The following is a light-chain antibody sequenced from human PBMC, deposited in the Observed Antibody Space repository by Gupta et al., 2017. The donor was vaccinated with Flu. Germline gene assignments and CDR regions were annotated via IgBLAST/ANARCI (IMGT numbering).Light chain of an antibody. J-gene: IGKJ4*01. V-gene: IGKV1-39*01. Sequence: PSSLSASVGDRVTITCRASQSISSYLNWYQQKPGKAPKLLIYAASSLQSGFPSRFSGSGSGTDFTLTISSLQPEEFATYYCQQSYSTPPTFGGGTKVEIK. CDR3: QQSYSTPPT. CDR2: AAS. CDR1: QSISSY.